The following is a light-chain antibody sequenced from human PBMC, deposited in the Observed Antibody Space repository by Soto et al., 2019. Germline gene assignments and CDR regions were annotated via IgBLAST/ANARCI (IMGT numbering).Light chain of an antibody. CDR2: EVS. J-gene: IGLJ1*01. CDR1: STDFVGYNR. Sequence: QSALTQPPSVSGSPGQSVTISCTGTSTDFVGYNRVSWYQQPPGTAPKLLIYEVSKRPSGVSGRFSGSKSGNTASLTISGLQAEDEADYYCTLYTRENAYVFGTGTKLTVL. V-gene: IGLV2-18*01. CDR3: TLYTRENAYV.